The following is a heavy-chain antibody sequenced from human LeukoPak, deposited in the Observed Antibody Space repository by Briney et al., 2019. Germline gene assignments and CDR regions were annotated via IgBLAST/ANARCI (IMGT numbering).Heavy chain of an antibody. CDR3: ARRGSSWYLDY. J-gene: IGHJ4*02. CDR2: IHPSDSET. CDR1: GHDFTTYW. D-gene: IGHD6-13*01. V-gene: IGHV5-51*01. Sequence: GESLKISCRSSGHDFTTYWIAWVRQLPGKGLEWMGIIHPSDSETQYSPSFQGQVTISADNSISTAYLQWSSLKASDTAMYYCARRGSSWYLDYWGQGTLVTVSS.